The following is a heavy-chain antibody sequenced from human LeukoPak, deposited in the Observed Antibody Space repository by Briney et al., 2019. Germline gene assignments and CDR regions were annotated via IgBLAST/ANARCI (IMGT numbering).Heavy chain of an antibody. Sequence: PSETLSLTCTVSGGSISSYYWSWLRQPPGEGLEWLGYIYYSGSTNYNPSLKSRVTISVDTSKNQFSLKLSSVTAADTAVYYCARHCSGGSCYPPVYGMDVWGQGTTVTVSS. CDR1: GGSISSYY. CDR2: IYYSGST. V-gene: IGHV4-59*01. D-gene: IGHD2-15*01. J-gene: IGHJ6*02. CDR3: ARHCSGGSCYPPVYGMDV.